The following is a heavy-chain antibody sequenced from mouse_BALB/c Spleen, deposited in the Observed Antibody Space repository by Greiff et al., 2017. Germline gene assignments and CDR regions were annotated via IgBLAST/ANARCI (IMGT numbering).Heavy chain of an antibody. D-gene: IGHD2-1*01. CDR1: GYTFTNYW. CDR3: ARPYGNYGYFDV. J-gene: IGHJ1*01. Sequence: QVQLQQSGAELVRPGTSVKISCKASGYTFTNYWLGWVKQRPGHGLEWIGDIYPGGGYTNYNEKFKGKATLTADTSSSTAYMQLSSLTSEDSAVYFCARPYGNYGYFDVWGAGTTVTVSS. V-gene: IGHV1-63*02. CDR2: IYPGGGYT.